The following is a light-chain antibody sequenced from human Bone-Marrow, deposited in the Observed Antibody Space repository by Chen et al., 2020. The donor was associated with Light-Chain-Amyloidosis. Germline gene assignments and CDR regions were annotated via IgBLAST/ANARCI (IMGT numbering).Light chain of an antibody. CDR3: QSADSSGTYEVI. CDR1: DLPTKY. Sequence: SYELTQPPSLSVPPGLPATITCSGDDLPTKYAYWYQQKPGQAPVLVIHRDTERPSGISERFSGSSSGTTATLTISGVQAEDEADYHCQSADSSGTYEVIFGGGTKLTVL. CDR2: RDT. J-gene: IGLJ2*01. V-gene: IGLV3-25*03.